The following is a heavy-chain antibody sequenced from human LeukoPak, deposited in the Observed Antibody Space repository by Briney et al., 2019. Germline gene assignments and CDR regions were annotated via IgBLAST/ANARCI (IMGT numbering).Heavy chain of an antibody. CDR3: ARGVDYYDSSGTIDY. J-gene: IGHJ4*02. V-gene: IGHV3-33*08. D-gene: IGHD3-22*01. CDR1: GFTFSSYA. Sequence: GGSLRLSCAASGFTFSSYAMSWVRQAPGKGLEWVAVVWSDGSKTYSADSVKGRITISRDDSKNTLYLQMNTLRAEDTAVYYCARGVDYYDSSGTIDYWGQGTLVTVSS. CDR2: VWSDGSKT.